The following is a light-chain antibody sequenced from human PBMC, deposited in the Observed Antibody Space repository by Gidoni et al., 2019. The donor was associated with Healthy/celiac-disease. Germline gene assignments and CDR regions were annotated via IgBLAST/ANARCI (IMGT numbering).Light chain of an antibody. CDR2: KAS. V-gene: IGKV1-5*03. CDR1: QRISSW. J-gene: IGKJ1*01. Sequence: DIQMTQSPSTLSASVGDRVTITCRASQRISSWLAWYQQKPGKAPKLLLYKASSLESGVPSRFSGSGSGTEFTLTISSLQPDDFGTYYCQQYNSYSWTFGQGTKVEIK. CDR3: QQYNSYSWT.